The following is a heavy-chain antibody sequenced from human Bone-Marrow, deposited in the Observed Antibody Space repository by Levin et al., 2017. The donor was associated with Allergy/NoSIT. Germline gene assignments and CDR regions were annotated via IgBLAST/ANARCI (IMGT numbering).Heavy chain of an antibody. CDR2: VSPGGDE. D-gene: IGHD4-11*01. CDR3: ASIQSAFSTAFDY. CDR1: GFIFRDYS. V-gene: IGHV3-30*03. Sequence: PGGSLRLSCVVSGFIFRDYSMLWVRRAPGRGLDWVALVSPGGDEFYADSVKGRFRISRDNSRDTLYLQLSGLRSEDTAVYYCASIQSAFSTAFDYWGQGSRVAVSS. J-gene: IGHJ4*02.